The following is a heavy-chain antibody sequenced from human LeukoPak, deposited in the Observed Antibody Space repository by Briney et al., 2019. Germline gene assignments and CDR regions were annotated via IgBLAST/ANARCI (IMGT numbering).Heavy chain of an antibody. J-gene: IGHJ6*02. CDR1: GFTVSSNY. CDR3: ARDSSRIAVAGTGGGYYYYGMDV. V-gene: IGHV3-53*01. D-gene: IGHD6-19*01. CDR2: IYSGGST. Sequence: GGSLRLSCAASGFTVSSNYMSWVRQAPGKGLEWVSVIYSGGSTYYADSVKGRFTISRDNSTNTLYLQMNSLRAEDTAVYYCARDSSRIAVAGTGGGYYYYGMDVWGQGTTVTVSS.